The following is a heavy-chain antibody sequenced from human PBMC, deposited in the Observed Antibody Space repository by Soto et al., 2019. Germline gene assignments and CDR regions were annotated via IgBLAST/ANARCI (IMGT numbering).Heavy chain of an antibody. V-gene: IGHV1-69*02. CDR3: ARSFSIAVAPKYYFDY. Sequence: QVQLVQSGAEVKKPGSSVKVSCKASGGTFSSYTISWVRQAPGQGLEWMGRIIPILGIANYAQKFQGRVTITADKPTSTAYMELSSLRSEDTAVYYCARSFSIAVAPKYYFDYWGQGTLVTVSS. CDR2: IIPILGIA. D-gene: IGHD6-19*01. J-gene: IGHJ4*02. CDR1: GGTFSSYT.